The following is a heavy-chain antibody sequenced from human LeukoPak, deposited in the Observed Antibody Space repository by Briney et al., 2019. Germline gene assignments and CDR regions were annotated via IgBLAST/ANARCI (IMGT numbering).Heavy chain of an antibody. CDR3: PRISSDSRLD. CDR1: GFNVSSEH. Sequence: GGSLRLSRAASGFNVSSEHMSGVRQAPGKGLEWVSAVYRNGSTFYADSVKGRFTISRDNSENTLYLQMNSLRAEDTAVYYCPRISSDSRLDWGQGTLLTVSS. D-gene: IGHD3-9*01. J-gene: IGHJ4*02. CDR2: VYRNGST. V-gene: IGHV3-53*01.